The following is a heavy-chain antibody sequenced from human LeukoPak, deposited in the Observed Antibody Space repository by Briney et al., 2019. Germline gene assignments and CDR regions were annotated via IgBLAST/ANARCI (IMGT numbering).Heavy chain of an antibody. D-gene: IGHD6-13*01. J-gene: IGHJ4*02. V-gene: IGHV1-2*02. Sequence: ASVKVSCKASGYTFTGYYMHWVRQAPGQGLEWMGWINPNSGGTNYAQKFQGRVTITADKSTSTAYMELSSLRSEDTAVYYCARDRGRYSSSLGGYWGQGTLVTVSS. CDR2: INPNSGGT. CDR3: ARDRGRYSSSLGGY. CDR1: GYTFTGYY.